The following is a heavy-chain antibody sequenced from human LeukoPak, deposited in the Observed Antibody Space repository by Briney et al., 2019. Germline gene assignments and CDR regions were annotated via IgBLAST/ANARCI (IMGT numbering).Heavy chain of an antibody. CDR1: GASINDYY. CDR3: TRVVNGGHFDY. J-gene: IGHJ4*02. CDR2: VYHTGTS. V-gene: IGHV4-59*12. Sequence: SETLSLTCSVPGASINDYYWTWIRQPPGKGLEWIGYVYHTGTSGYHPSLKSRVAMSLDTSKNQVSLKLSSVTAADTAVYFCTRVVNGGHFDYWGQGTLVTVSS. D-gene: IGHD2-8*01.